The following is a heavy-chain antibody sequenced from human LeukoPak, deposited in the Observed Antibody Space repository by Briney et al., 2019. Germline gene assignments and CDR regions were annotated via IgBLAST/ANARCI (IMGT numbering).Heavy chain of an antibody. J-gene: IGHJ3*02. D-gene: IGHD3-22*01. CDR2: INPSGGST. Sequence: ASVKVSCKASGYIITSYHMHWVRQAPGQGPEWIGIINPSGGSTSYARKFQGRVTWTRDTSTSTVYMELSSLRSDDTAVYYCARDLLYYDSSGYDYIDAFDIWGQGTMVTVSS. CDR3: ARDLLYYDSSGYDYIDAFDI. CDR1: GYIITSYH. V-gene: IGHV1-46*01.